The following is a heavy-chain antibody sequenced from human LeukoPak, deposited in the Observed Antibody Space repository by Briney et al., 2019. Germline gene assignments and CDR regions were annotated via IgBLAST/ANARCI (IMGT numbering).Heavy chain of an antibody. V-gene: IGHV3-21*01. J-gene: IGHJ6*02. CDR2: ISSSSSYI. D-gene: IGHD3-10*01. CDR3: ARARITMVRGVMNYYCMDV. CDR1: GFTFSSYS. Sequence: GGSLRLSCAASGFTFSSYSMNWVRQAPREGLEWVSYISSSSSYIYYADSVKGRFPISRDNAENSLYLQMNSLRAEDTAVYYCARARITMVRGVMNYYCMDVWGQGTTVTVSS.